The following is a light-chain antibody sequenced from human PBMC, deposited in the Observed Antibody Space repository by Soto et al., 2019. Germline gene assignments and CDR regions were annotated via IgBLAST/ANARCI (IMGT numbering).Light chain of an antibody. V-gene: IGKV3-15*01. Sequence: EIVMTQSPATLSVSPGDRAALSCRASQSVGSNLAWYQQKPGQAPRLLIYGASTRATGIPARFSGSGFGTEFTLTISSLQSEYFAIYFCQQYNNWPPDRTFGQGTKVEIK. CDR1: QSVGSN. J-gene: IGKJ1*01. CDR3: QQYNNWPPDRT. CDR2: GAS.